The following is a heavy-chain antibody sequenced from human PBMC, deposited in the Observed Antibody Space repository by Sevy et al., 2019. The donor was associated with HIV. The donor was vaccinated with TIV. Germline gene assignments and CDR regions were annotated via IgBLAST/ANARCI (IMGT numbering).Heavy chain of an antibody. V-gene: IGHV3-49*03. CDR2: IRSEAYGGTT. Sequence: GGSLRLSCTGSGFTFGDYAMSWFRQAPGRGLEWVGFIRSEAYGGTTAYAASVECRFTISRDDSKSVAYLQMNSLKTEDAAVYYCTRDKNPPIDYWGQGTLVTVSS. CDR3: TRDKNPPIDY. J-gene: IGHJ4*02. CDR1: GFTFGDYA.